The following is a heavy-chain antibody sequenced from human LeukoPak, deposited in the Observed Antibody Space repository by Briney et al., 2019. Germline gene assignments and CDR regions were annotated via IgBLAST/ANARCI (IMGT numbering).Heavy chain of an antibody. Sequence: ASVKVSCKASGGTFSSYAISWVRQAPGQGLEWMGWINPNSGGTNYAQKFQGRVTMTRDTSISTAYMELSRLRSDDTAVYYCATSSYDFWSGTPRSPDYWGQGTLVTVSS. CDR3: ATSSYDFWSGTPRSPDY. CDR1: GGTFSSYA. J-gene: IGHJ4*02. D-gene: IGHD3-3*01. V-gene: IGHV1-2*02. CDR2: INPNSGGT.